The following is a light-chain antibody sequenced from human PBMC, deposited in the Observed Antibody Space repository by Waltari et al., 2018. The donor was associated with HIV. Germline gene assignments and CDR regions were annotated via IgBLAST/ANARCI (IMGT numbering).Light chain of an antibody. Sequence: QSVLTQPPSASGTPGQRVTIPCSGSSSNIGSNTVTWYQQLPGTAPKLLIYNNNQRPSGVPDRFSGSKSGTSASLAISGLRSEDEADYYCAGWDDSLKGWVFGGGTKQTVL. V-gene: IGLV1-44*01. CDR2: NNN. CDR1: SSNIGSNT. CDR3: AGWDDSLKGWV. J-gene: IGLJ3*02.